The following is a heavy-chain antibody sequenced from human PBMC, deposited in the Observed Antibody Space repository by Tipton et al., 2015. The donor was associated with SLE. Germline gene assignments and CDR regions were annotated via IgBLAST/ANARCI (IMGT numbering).Heavy chain of an antibody. D-gene: IGHD3-16*01. V-gene: IGHV3-30*02. CDR1: GFMFANYA. Sequence: SLRLSCAASGFMFANYAMHWVRQAPGKGLEWVAFIPYDGSNTYYADSVKGRFTISRDNSKNTLYVQMNSLRSEDTAVYYCAKGGGSLGGSDYWGQGTLVTVSS. CDR3: AKGGGSLGGSDY. CDR2: IPYDGSNT. J-gene: IGHJ4*02.